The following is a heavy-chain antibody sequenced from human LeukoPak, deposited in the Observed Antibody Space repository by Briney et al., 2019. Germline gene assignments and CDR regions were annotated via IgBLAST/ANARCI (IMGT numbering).Heavy chain of an antibody. J-gene: IGHJ5*02. D-gene: IGHD2-21*02. CDR1: GGSISSGGYY. CDR3: ARGLLFSWFEP. V-gene: IGHV4-31*03. CDR2: IYYSDTT. Sequence: SETLSLTCTVSGGSISSGGYYWSWLRQHPGKGLEWFGYIYYSDTTYYNPSLKSRVTISVDTAKNQFSLKLSSVTAADTCVYYCARGLLFSWFEPWGQGTLVT.